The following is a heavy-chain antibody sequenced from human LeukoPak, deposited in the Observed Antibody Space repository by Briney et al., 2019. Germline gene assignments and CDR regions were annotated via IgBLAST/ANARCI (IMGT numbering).Heavy chain of an antibody. Sequence: PGGSLRLSCAASGFTFSDYYMSWIRQAPGKGLEWVAFIRYDGSNKYYADSVKGRFTISRDNSKNTLYLQMNSLRAEDTAVYYCARDIKGGATHYYGMDVWGQGTTVTVSS. CDR2: IRYDGSNK. CDR3: ARDIKGGATHYYGMDV. V-gene: IGHV3-30*02. CDR1: GFTFSDYY. J-gene: IGHJ6*02. D-gene: IGHD1-26*01.